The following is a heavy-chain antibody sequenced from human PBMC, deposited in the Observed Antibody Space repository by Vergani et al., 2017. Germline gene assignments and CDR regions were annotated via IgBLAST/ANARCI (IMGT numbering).Heavy chain of an antibody. V-gene: IGHV4-61*02. J-gene: IGHJ5*02. Sequence: QVQLQESGPGLVKPSQTLCLTCTVSGGSISSGSYYWSWIRQPAGKGLEWIGRIYTSGSTNYNPSLKSRVTISVDTSKNQFSLKLSSVTAADTAVYYCAREEYSSSPGWFDPWGQGTLVTVSS. CDR1: GGSISSGSYY. D-gene: IGHD6-6*01. CDR3: AREEYSSSPGWFDP. CDR2: IYTSGST.